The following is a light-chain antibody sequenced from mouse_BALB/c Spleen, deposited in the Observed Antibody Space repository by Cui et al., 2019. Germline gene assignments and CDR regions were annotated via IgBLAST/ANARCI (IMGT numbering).Light chain of an antibody. CDR3: QQRSSYGT. CDR1: SSVSY. CDR2: GIS. Sequence: EILLTQSPAIIAASPGEKVTITCSASSSVSYMNWYQQKPGSSPKIWIYGISNLASGVPARFSGSGSGTSFSFTVNSMEAEDVATYYCQQRSSYGTFGGGTKLEIE. V-gene: IGKV4-90*01. J-gene: IGKJ1*01.